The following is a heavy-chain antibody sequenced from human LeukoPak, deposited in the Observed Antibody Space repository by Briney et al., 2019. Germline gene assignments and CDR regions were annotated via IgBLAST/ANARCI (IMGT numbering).Heavy chain of an antibody. CDR1: GGSISSGDYS. D-gene: IGHD4-17*01. CDR2: IYYSGST. CDR3: ARVDYGALFGFDI. J-gene: IGHJ3*02. Sequence: SETLSLTCTVSGGSISSGDYSWSWIRQPPGKGLEWIGHIYYSGSTYYNPSLKSRVIISVDTSKNQFSLRLSSVTAADASVYYCARVDYGALFGFDIWGQGTVVTVVS. V-gene: IGHV4-30-4*01.